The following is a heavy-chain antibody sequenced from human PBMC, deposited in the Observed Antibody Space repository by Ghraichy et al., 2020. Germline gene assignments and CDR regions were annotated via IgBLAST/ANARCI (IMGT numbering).Heavy chain of an antibody. Sequence: GGSLRLSCAASGFTFSSYGMHWVRQAPGKGLEWVAVISYDGSNKYYADSVKGRFTISRDNSKNTLYLQMNSLRAEDTAVYYCAKIQIMVGAATQPDLGDYWGQGTLVTVSS. D-gene: IGHD2-15*01. J-gene: IGHJ4*02. CDR3: AKIQIMVGAATQPDLGDY. CDR1: GFTFSSYG. V-gene: IGHV3-30*18. CDR2: ISYDGSNK.